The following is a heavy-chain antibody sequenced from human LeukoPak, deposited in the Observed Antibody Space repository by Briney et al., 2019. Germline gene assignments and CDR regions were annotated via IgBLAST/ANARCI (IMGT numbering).Heavy chain of an antibody. CDR2: ISFDGTIK. V-gene: IGHV3-30-3*01. CDR3: ASWGYYGSGSPPFDY. J-gene: IGHJ4*02. CDR1: GFILIPYS. D-gene: IGHD3-10*01. Sequence: GGSLRLSCAASGFILIPYSMHWVRQAPGKELEWVAVISFDGTIKYYGDSVNGRFTISRDNAKNTLYLQMNSLRGEDTAVYYCASWGYYGSGSPPFDYWGQGTLVTVSS.